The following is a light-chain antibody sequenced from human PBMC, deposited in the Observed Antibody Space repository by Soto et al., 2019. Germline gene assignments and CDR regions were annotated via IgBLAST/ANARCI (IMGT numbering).Light chain of an antibody. V-gene: IGKV3-11*01. CDR2: DAS. J-gene: IGKJ1*01. CDR3: QQRTDRPPWT. CDR1: QSVSSY. Sequence: EIVLTQSPATLSLSPGERSTLSCSSSQSVSSYLAWYQQKPGQAPRLLIYDASNRATGIPARFSGSGSGTDFTLTISSLEPEDFAVYYCQQRTDRPPWTFGQGTKV.